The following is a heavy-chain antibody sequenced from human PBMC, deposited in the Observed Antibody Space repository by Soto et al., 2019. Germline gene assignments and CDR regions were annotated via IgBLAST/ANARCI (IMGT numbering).Heavy chain of an antibody. J-gene: IGHJ4*02. CDR2: VFHSGIT. CDR3: TKDEAGSPFRY. V-gene: IGHV4-4*02. D-gene: IGHD3-10*01. Sequence: VQLRESGPGQVKTSGTLSLTCAVSGGSMKTTNWWSWVRQPPAKGLEWIGEVFHSGITRYNPSLKRRATVSVETSKNQFFLNLASVTAADTAVYYCTKDEAGSPFRYWGQGALVTVSS. CDR1: GGSMKTTNW.